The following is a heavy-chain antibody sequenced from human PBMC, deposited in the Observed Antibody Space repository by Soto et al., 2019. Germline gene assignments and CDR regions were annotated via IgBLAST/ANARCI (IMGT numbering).Heavy chain of an antibody. V-gene: IGHV1-69*13. CDR2: IIPVFGTT. CDR3: ARGGGPYVWFNEF. J-gene: IGHJ4*02. D-gene: IGHD3-16*01. Sequence: SVKVSCKDSGGLFSSFAISWVQQAPGQGLEWLGGIIPVFGTTNYAEKFQDRVTITADESTNTAYMELTSLTSGDTAMYYCARGGGPYVWFNEFWGQGXQVTVYS. CDR1: GGLFSSFA.